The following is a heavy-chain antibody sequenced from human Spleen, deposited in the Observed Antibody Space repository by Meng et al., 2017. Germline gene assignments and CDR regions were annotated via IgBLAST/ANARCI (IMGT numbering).Heavy chain of an antibody. V-gene: IGHV4-61*01. CDR1: GGSVSSGSYY. D-gene: IGHD3-22*01. J-gene: IGHJ3*01. CDR2: IYYSGST. Sequence: SETLSLTCTVSGGSVSSGSYYWSWIRQPPGKGLEWIGYIYYSGSTNYNPSLKSRVTISVDTSKYQFSLKLVSVTAADTAVYYCARDQIRITMIVVVMTPRRAHSFDVWGQGTMVTVSS. CDR3: ARDQIRITMIVVVMTPRRAHSFDV.